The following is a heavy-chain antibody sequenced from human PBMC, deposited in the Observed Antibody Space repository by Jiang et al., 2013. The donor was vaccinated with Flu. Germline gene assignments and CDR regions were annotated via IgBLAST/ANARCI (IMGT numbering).Heavy chain of an antibody. D-gene: IGHD3-9*01. V-gene: IGHV4-61*02. CDR3: ARGGGLTRGYYYGMDV. CDR1: GGSISSGSYY. CDR2: IYTSGST. Sequence: GPGLVKPSQTLSLTCTVSGGSISSGSYYWSWIRQPAGKGLEWIGRIYTSGSTNYNPSLKSRVTISVDTSKNQFSLKLSSVTAADTAVYYCARGGGLTRGYYYGMDVWGQGTTVTVS. J-gene: IGHJ6*02.